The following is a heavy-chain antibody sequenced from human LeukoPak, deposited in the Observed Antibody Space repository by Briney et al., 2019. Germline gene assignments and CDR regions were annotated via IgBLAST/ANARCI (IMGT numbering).Heavy chain of an antibody. D-gene: IGHD7-27*01. CDR2: IYSGGST. CDR3: ARDPWGRNWFDP. Sequence: GGSLRLSCAASGFTVSSNYMSWVRQAPGKGLEWVSVIYSGGSTYYADSVKGRFTISRDNSKNTLYLQMNSLRAEDTAVYYCARDPWGRNWFDPWGQGTLVTVSS. V-gene: IGHV3-53*01. CDR1: GFTVSSNY. J-gene: IGHJ5*02.